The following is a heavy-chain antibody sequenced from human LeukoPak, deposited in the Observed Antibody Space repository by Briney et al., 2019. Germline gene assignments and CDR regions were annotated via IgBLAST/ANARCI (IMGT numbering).Heavy chain of an antibody. D-gene: IGHD5-18*01. V-gene: IGHV5-51*03. CDR2: SYPGGSDT. J-gene: IGHJ4*02. CDR3: ARLKDVDTAMVFDY. CDR1: GYSFTSYW. Sequence: GESLKISCKGSGYSFTSYWIGWVRQMPGKSLERMGISYPGGSDTGYSPSFQGQVTISADKSISTAYLQWSSLKASDTAMYYCARLKDVDTAMVFDYWGQGTLVTVSS.